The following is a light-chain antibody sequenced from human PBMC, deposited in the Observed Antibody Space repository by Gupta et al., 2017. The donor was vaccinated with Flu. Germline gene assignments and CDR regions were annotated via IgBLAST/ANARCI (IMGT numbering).Light chain of an antibody. CDR3: QQYGHSPAFS. CDR1: QTVDGAF. J-gene: IGKJ2*03. CDR2: STS. V-gene: IGKV3-20*01. Sequence: EVVLTQSPGSLSLSPGERATLSCRASQTVDGAFLAWYQQQNGRAPRLLIYSTSTRATGIPDRFSGSGSGTDFTLTISRLEPEDFAVYYCQQYGHSPAFSFGQGTKLEI.